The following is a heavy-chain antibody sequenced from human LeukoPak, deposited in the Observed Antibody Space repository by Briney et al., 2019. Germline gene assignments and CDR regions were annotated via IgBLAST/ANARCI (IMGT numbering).Heavy chain of an antibody. D-gene: IGHD7-27*01. Sequence: GGSLRLSCAASGFTYSSYAMSWVHQAPGKGLEWVSAISGSGGSTYYADSVKGRFTISRDNAKNSLFLQMNSLRAEDTAVYYCARPQGRYYYYGMDVWGQGTTVTVSS. CDR3: ARPQGRYYYYGMDV. CDR1: GFTYSSYA. J-gene: IGHJ6*02. CDR2: ISGSGGST. V-gene: IGHV3-23*01.